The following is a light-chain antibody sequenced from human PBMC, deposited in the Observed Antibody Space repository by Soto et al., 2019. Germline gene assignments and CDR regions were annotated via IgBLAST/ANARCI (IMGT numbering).Light chain of an antibody. J-gene: IGLJ3*02. CDR3: QTWGTGIDRV. CDR2: VNSDGSH. V-gene: IGLV4-69*01. Sequence: QLVLTQSPSASASLGASVKLTCTLSSGHSTYAIAWHQQQPEKGPRFLMKVNSDGSHSRGDGIPDRFSGSSSGAERYLTISSLQSEDEADYYCQTWGTGIDRVFGGGTQLTVL. CDR1: SGHSTYA.